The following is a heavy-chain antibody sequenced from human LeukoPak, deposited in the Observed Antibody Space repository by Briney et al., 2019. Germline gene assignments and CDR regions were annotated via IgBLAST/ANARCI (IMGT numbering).Heavy chain of an antibody. D-gene: IGHD1-26*01. CDR2: IWFDGIKK. J-gene: IGHJ4*02. CDR1: GFTFSNYG. Sequence: GGSLRLSCAASGFTFSNYGMHWVRQVPGKGLEWVAAIWFDGIKKYYADSVKGRLTISRDNSKNTLYLQMSSLRAEDTAVYYCAKARQWELPSFDYWGQGTLVTVSS. V-gene: IGHV3-33*06. CDR3: AKARQWELPSFDY.